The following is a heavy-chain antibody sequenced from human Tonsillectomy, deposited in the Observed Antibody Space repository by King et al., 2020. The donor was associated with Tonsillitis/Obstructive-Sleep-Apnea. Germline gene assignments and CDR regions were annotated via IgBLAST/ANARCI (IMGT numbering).Heavy chain of an antibody. CDR2: INHSGST. CDR1: GGSFSGYY. D-gene: IGHD3-22*01. Sequence: VQLQQWGAGLLKPSETLSLTCAVYGGSFSGYYWSWIRQPPGKGLEWIGEINHSGSTNYNPSLKSRVTISGDTSKNQFSLKVSSVTAADPAVYYCARLPSSAEYYYYYYGMDVWGQGTTVTVSS. CDR3: ARLPSSAEYYYYYYGMDV. J-gene: IGHJ6*02. V-gene: IGHV4-34*01.